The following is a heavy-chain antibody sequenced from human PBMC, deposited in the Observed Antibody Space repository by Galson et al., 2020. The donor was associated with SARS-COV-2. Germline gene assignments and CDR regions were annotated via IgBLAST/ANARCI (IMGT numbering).Heavy chain of an antibody. V-gene: IGHV3-11*04. CDR2: ISGSGAYI. Sequence: TGGSLRLSCAASEFTVGDYYMTWIRQAPGKGLEYISYISGSGAYIDYAKSVKGRFTISRDDAKNSLLLQMNNLRAEDTAVYYCAREFGRSWSWEGRFYNLDVWGHGATVIVSS. J-gene: IGHJ6*01. D-gene: IGHD3-10*01. CDR3: AREFGRSWSWEGRFYNLDV. CDR1: EFTVGDYY.